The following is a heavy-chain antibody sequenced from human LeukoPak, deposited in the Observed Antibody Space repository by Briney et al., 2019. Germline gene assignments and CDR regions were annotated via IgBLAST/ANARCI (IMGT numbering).Heavy chain of an antibody. J-gene: IGHJ3*02. V-gene: IGHV5-51*01. CDR2: IYPGDSDT. D-gene: IGHD5-18*01. CDR3: ARAGRGYSYGYDAFDI. CDR1: GYSFTSYW. Sequence: PGESLKISCKGSGYSFTSYWIGWVRQMPGKGLEWMGIIYPGDSDTRYSPSFQGQVTISADKSISTAYLQWSSLKASDTATYYCARAGRGYSYGYDAFDIWGQGTMVTVSS.